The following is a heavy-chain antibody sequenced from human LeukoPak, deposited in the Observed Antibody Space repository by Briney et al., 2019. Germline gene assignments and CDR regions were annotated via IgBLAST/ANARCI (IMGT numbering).Heavy chain of an antibody. CDR1: GGSISYYY. J-gene: IGHJ4*02. V-gene: IGHV4-4*07. D-gene: IGHD3-10*01. CDR3: ARSLPLYYYGSGSGYFDY. CDR2: IYRSGST. Sequence: SETLSLTCTVSGGSISYYYWSWIRQPAGKGLEWIGRIYRSGSTRYNPSLKSRVTMSVDTSKNQFSLKLSSVTAADTAVYYCARSLPLYYYGSGSGYFDYWGQGTLVTVSS.